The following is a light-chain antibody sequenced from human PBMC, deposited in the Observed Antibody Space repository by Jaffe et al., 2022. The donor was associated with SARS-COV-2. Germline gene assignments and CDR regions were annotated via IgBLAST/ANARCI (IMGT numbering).Light chain of an antibody. Sequence: QSALTQPASVSGSPGQSITISCTGTSSDVGAYNHVSWYQQHPGKAPKLMIFEVSKRPSGVPDRFFGSKSGNTASLTISGLQAEDEADYYCTSYTDSTSRRVFGGGTKLTVL. CDR2: EVS. J-gene: IGLJ3*02. V-gene: IGLV2-14*03. CDR1: SSDVGAYNH. CDR3: TSYTDSTSRRV.